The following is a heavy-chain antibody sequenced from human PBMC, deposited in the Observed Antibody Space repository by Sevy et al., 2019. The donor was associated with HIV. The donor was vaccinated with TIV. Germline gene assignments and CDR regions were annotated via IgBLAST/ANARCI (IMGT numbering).Heavy chain of an antibody. CDR2: ISGLSNYI. CDR3: ARAGNWPYFDY. Sequence: GGCLRLSCAASGFTFSSYSFHWVRQAPGKGLEWVSSISGLSNYIYYSDSMKGRFTISRDNAKNSLYLHMSSLRADDTAVYYCARAGNWPYFDYWGQGTLVTVSS. J-gene: IGHJ4*02. CDR1: GFTFSSYS. D-gene: IGHD1-1*01. V-gene: IGHV3-21*01.